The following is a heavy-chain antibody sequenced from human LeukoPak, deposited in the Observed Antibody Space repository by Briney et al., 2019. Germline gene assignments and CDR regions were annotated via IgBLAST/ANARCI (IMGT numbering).Heavy chain of an antibody. CDR3: ARYCTNGVCSDY. V-gene: IGHV3-23*01. Sequence: SGGSLRLSCAPSGFTFSSYAMSWVRQAPGKGLEWVSAISGTGVTTYYADSVKGRFTISRDNSKDTVYLQMNSLRAEDTAVYYCARYCTNGVCSDYWGQGTLVTVSS. D-gene: IGHD2-8*01. J-gene: IGHJ4*02. CDR1: GFTFSSYA. CDR2: ISGTGVTT.